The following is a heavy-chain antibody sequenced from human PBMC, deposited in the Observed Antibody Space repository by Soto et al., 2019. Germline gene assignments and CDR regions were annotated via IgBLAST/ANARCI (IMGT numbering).Heavy chain of an antibody. CDR3: ARDRPASDWFDP. V-gene: IGHV6-1*01. D-gene: IGHD2-2*01. CDR2: TYYRSKWYN. Sequence: SQTLSLTCAISGGSVSSNSAAWNWIRQSPSRGLEWLGRTYYRSKWYNDYSVSVKSRITINLDTSKNHFSLKLTSVTAADTAVYYCARDRPASDWFDPWGQGTLVTVSS. CDR1: GGSVSSNSAA. J-gene: IGHJ5*02.